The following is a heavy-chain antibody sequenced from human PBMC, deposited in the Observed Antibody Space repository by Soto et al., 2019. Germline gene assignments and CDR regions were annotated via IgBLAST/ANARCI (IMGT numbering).Heavy chain of an antibody. CDR2: IIPIFGTA. V-gene: IGHV1-69*05. J-gene: IGHJ5*02. CDR1: GGTFSSYA. CDR3: ARGLVHYSNYSNWFDP. D-gene: IGHD4-4*01. Sequence: GASVKVSCKASGGTFSSYAISWVRQAPGQGLEWMGGIIPIFGTANYAQKFQGWVTMTRDTSISTAYMELSRLRSDDTAVYYCARGLVHYSNYSNWFDPWGQGTLVTVSS.